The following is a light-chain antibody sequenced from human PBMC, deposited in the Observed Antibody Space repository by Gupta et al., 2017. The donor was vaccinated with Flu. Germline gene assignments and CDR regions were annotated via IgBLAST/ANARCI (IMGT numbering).Light chain of an antibody. CDR1: QDISNY. V-gene: IGKV1-33*01. Sequence: DIHMPQSPSSLSASVGDRVTITCQASQDISNYLNWYQQKPGKAPKLLIYDASNLETGVPSRFGGSGSGTDFTFTISSLQPEDVATYYCQQDDNLPITFGRGTKVEIK. J-gene: IGKJ4*01. CDR2: DAS. CDR3: QQDDNLPIT.